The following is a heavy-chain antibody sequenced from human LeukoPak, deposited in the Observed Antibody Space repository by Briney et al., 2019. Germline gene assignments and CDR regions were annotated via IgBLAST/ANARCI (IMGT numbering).Heavy chain of an antibody. Sequence: ASVKVSCKASGYTFTSYGISWVRQAPGQGLEWMGWISAYNGNTNYAQKLQGRVTMTTDTSTSTAYMELRSLRSDDTAVYYCARDLVRHCGGDCQFDHWGQGTLVTVSS. D-gene: IGHD2-21*02. CDR3: ARDLVRHCGGDCQFDH. V-gene: IGHV1-18*01. J-gene: IGHJ4*02. CDR1: GYTFTSYG. CDR2: ISAYNGNT.